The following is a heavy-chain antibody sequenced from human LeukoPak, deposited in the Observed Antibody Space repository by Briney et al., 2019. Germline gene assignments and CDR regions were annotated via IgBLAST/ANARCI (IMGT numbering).Heavy chain of an antibody. J-gene: IGHJ4*02. V-gene: IGHV3-30-3*01. CDR3: AKDSDINYDYVGGSSPRGY. CDR2: ISYDGSNK. Sequence: GGSLRLSCAASGFTFSSYAMHWVRQAPGKGLEWVAVISYDGSNKYYADSVKGRFTISRDNSKNTLYLQMNSLRAEDTAVYYCAKDSDINYDYVGGSSPRGYWGQGTLVTVS. D-gene: IGHD3-16*01. CDR1: GFTFSSYA.